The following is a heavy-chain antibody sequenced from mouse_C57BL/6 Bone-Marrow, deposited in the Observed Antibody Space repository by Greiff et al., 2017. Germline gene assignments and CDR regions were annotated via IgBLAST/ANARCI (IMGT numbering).Heavy chain of an antibody. V-gene: IGHV1-64*01. J-gene: IGHJ1*03. CDR2: IHPNSGST. CDR1: GYTFTSYW. D-gene: IGHD1-1*01. Sequence: QVQLQQPGAELVKPGASVKLSCKASGYTFTSYWMHWVKQRPGQGLEWIGMIHPNSGSTNYNEKFKSKATLTVDKSSSTAYMQLSSLTSEDSAVYYCARDTTLVAHWYFDVWGTGTTVTVSS. CDR3: ARDTTLVAHWYFDV.